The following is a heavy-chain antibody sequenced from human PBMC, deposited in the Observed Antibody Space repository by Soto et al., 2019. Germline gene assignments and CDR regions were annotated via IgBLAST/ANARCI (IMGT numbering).Heavy chain of an antibody. CDR3: ARSWTYYDILTGYNFDWFDP. CDR1: GGSISSGGYY. J-gene: IGHJ5*02. CDR2: IYYSGST. V-gene: IGHV4-31*03. Sequence: SETLSLTCTVSGGSISSGGYYWSWTRQHPGKGLEWIGYIYYSGSTYYNPSLKSRVTISVDTSKNQFSLKLSSVTAADTAVYYCARSWTYYDILTGYNFDWFDPWGQGTLVTVSS. D-gene: IGHD3-9*01.